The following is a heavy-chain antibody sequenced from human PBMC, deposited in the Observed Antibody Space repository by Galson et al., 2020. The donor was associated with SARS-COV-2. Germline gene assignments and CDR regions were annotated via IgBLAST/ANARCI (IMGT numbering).Heavy chain of an antibody. D-gene: IGHD6-19*01. CDR2: MYYTGIT. CDR3: VRLGSGSYGGRLCDD. Sequence: SETLSLPCSVSGDSITSRSYYWGWIRPPPGAGLEWIVSMYYTGITYYNPSLKSRVTISGDTSRKQISLKMRYVTAEDTAVYYCVRLGSGSYGGRLCDDWSRGGLVFVSS. CDR1: GDSITSRSYY. J-gene: IGHJ4*02. V-gene: IGHV4-39*01.